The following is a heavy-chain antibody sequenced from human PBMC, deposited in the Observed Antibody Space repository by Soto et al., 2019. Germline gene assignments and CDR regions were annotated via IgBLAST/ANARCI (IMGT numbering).Heavy chain of an antibody. V-gene: IGHV4-31*11. D-gene: IGHD5-18*01. Sequence: SETLSLTCAVYGGSFSSGGYYWSWIRQHPGKGLEWIGYIYYSGSTYYNPSLKSRVIISVDTSKNQFSLKLSSVTAADTAVYYCARGGDTNWFDPPGQGTLVTVSS. CDR1: GGSFSSGGYY. CDR3: ARGGDTNWFDP. J-gene: IGHJ5*02. CDR2: IYYSGST.